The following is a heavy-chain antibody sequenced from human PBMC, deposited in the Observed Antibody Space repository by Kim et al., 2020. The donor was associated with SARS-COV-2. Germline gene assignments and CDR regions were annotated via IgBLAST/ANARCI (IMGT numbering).Heavy chain of an antibody. Sequence: TSYSPSVQGQVTSSADKSISTAYLQWSSLKASDTAMYYCARDFYGDAYDYWGQGTLVAVSS. J-gene: IGHJ4*02. V-gene: IGHV5-51*01. D-gene: IGHD4-17*01. CDR3: ARDFYGDAYDY. CDR2: T.